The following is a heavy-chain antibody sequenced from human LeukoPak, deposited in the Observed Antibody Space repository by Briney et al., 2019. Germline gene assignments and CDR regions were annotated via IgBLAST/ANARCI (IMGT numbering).Heavy chain of an antibody. Sequence: GGSLRLSCAASGFTFSSYWMHWVRQAPGKGLVWVSGIIRTGGSTYYADSVKGRFTISRDNFKNTLYLQMNSLRAEDTAVYYCAKRDSAGLYYFDYWGQGTLVTVSS. V-gene: IGHV3-23*01. CDR2: IIRTGGST. J-gene: IGHJ4*02. D-gene: IGHD5-18*01. CDR3: AKRDSAGLYYFDY. CDR1: GFTFSSYW.